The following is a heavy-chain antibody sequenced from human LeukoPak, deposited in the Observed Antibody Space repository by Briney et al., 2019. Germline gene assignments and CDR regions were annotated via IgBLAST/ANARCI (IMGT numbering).Heavy chain of an antibody. CDR1: GGSFSIYY. D-gene: IGHD1-1*01. J-gene: IGHJ4*02. Sequence: SSETLSLTCTVSGGSFSIYYWSWIRQPAGKGLEWIGRIYTSGNTYYNPSLKSRVTISVDTSKNQFSLKLSSVTAADTAVYYCARVPVYNWNDEFDYWGQGTLVTVSS. V-gene: IGHV4-4*07. CDR2: IYTSGNT. CDR3: ARVPVYNWNDEFDY.